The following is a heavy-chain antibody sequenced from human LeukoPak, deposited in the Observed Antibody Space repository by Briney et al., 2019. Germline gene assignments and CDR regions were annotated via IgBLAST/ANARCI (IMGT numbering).Heavy chain of an antibody. V-gene: IGHV5-51*01. CDR2: IFPGDSDT. CDR3: AKNSYRCAIAAAGVDY. D-gene: IGHD6-13*01. Sequence: GESLKISCKASGYSFTSNWIGWVRQMPGQGLEWVGIIFPGDSDTRYSPSFQGQVTISADKSLCTAYLPCRSPKASDTAIYYCAKNSYRCAIAAAGVDYWVQGTLVTVSS. CDR1: GYSFTSNW. J-gene: IGHJ4*02.